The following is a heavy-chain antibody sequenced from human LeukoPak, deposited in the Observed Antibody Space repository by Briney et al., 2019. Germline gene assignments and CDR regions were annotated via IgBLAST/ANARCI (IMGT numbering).Heavy chain of an antibody. CDR2: ISGDGATT. V-gene: IGHV3-43*02. CDR1: GFTLDDYA. CDR3: AKDLSSVFDALNI. D-gene: IGHD3-10*01. J-gene: IGHJ3*02. Sequence: GGSLRLSCAASGFTLDDYAMHWVRQAPGKGLEWVSLISGDGATTYYAASVKGRFTISRDNKKNVLYLQMNNLGTEDTALFYCAKDLSSVFDALNIWGQGTLVTVSS.